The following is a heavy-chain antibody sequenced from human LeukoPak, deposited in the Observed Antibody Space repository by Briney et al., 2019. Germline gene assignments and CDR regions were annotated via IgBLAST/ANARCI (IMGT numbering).Heavy chain of an antibody. CDR3: ARDSDNWGPHDY. Sequence: PGGSLRLSCAASGFTFSSYWMHWVRQAPGKGLVWVSRINSDGSSTSYADSVKGRFTISRDNAKNSLYLQMNSLRAEDTAVYYCARDSDNWGPHDYWGQGTLVTVSS. J-gene: IGHJ4*02. D-gene: IGHD7-27*01. V-gene: IGHV3-74*01. CDR2: INSDGSST. CDR1: GFTFSSYW.